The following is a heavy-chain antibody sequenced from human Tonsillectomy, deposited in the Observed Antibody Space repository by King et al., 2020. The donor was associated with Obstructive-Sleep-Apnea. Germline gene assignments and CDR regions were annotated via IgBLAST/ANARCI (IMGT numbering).Heavy chain of an antibody. CDR3: ARETGYCSGGRCYRYGMDV. D-gene: IGHD2-15*01. V-gene: IGHV3-21*01. J-gene: IGHJ6*02. Sequence: VQLVESGGGLVKPGGSLRLSCAASGFTFSTFSMNCVRQAPGKGLDWVSSITSSGSYIYYVDSVKGRFPISSDNDKNSLFLQMNSLCAEDTAVYSCARETGYCSGGRCYRYGMDVWGQGTTVTVSS. CDR2: ITSSGSYI. CDR1: GFTFSTFS.